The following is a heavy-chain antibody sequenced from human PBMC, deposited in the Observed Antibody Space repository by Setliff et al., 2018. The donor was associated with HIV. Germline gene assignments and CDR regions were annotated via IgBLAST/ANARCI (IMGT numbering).Heavy chain of an antibody. CDR3: ARLGYNYDSSGHGL. D-gene: IGHD3-22*01. V-gene: IGHV4-34*01. CDR1: GGSFSGHY. CDR2: ISHSGST. Sequence: PSETLSLTCAVYGGSFSGHYWNWFRQPPGKGLEWIGEISHSGSTNYKSSLKSRVTISADTSKRQFSLKLSSVTAADTAVYYCARLGYNYDSSGHGLWGQGTLVTVSS. J-gene: IGHJ4*02.